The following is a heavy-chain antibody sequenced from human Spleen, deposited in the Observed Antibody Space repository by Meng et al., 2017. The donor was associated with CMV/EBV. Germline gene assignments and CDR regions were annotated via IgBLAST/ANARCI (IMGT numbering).Heavy chain of an antibody. V-gene: IGHV4-59*01. CDR1: GGSISSYY. J-gene: IGHJ6*02. CDR2: IYYSGST. D-gene: IGHD2-21*01. Sequence: SETLSLTCIVSGGSISSYYWSWIRQPPGTGLEWIGYIYYSGSTNYNPSLKSRLTISVDTSKNLFSLKLSSVTAADTAVYYCARGIAPSSNYFYYGMDVWGQGTTVTVSS. CDR3: ARGIAPSSNYFYYGMDV.